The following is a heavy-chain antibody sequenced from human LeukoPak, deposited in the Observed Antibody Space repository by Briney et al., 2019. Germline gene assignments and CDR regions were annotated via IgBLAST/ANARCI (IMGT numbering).Heavy chain of an antibody. CDR3: AIQGVGAPGSFDI. V-gene: IGHV1-69*05. CDR1: GGIFSSYV. D-gene: IGHD1-26*01. J-gene: IGHJ3*02. CDR2: IIPISGTP. Sequence: SVKVSCKASGGIFSSYVFSWVRQAPGQGLEWLGGIIPISGTPNYAQKLQGRVTITTDESTSTAYMDLSGLRSGDTAMYYCAIQGVGAPGSFDIWGQGTMVTVSS.